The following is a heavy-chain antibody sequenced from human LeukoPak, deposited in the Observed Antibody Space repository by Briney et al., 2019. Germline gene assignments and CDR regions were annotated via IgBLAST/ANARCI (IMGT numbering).Heavy chain of an antibody. CDR1: GFTFSSYW. CDR2: IKQDGSDT. J-gene: IGHJ4*02. D-gene: IGHD5-12*01. V-gene: IGHV3-7*03. Sequence: GGSLRLSCAVSGFTFSSYWMTWVRQAPGKGLEWVANIKQDGSDTYPVDSVKGRFTISRDNAKNSLYLEMNSLRVEDTAVYYCATSGYSGYGIDYWGQGTLVAVSS. CDR3: ATSGYSGYGIDY.